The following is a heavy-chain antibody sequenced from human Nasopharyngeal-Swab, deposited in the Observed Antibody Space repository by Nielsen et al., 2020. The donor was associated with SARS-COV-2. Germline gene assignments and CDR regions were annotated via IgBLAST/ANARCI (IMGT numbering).Heavy chain of an antibody. D-gene: IGHD6-13*01. CDR2: IKKDGSEK. J-gene: IGHJ4*02. V-gene: IGHV3-7*01. Sequence: GESLKISCAASGFTFGTYWMSWVRQAPGKGLEWVACIKKDGSEKNYVDSVKGRFTISSDNAMTSVFLQMNSLRAEDTAVYYCAREAHSWTRYFDYWGQGTLVTVSS. CDR1: GFTFGTYW. CDR3: AREAHSWTRYFDY.